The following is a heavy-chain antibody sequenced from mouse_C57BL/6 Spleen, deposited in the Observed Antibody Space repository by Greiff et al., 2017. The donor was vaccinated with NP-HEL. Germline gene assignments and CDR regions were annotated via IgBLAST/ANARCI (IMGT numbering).Heavy chain of an antibody. CDR1: GYTFTSYW. J-gene: IGHJ4*01. D-gene: IGHD2-5*01. CDR2: IDPSDSET. CDR3: ASSSNFYAMDY. V-gene: IGHV1-52*01. Sequence: VQLQQPGAELVRPGSSVKLSCKASGYTFTSYWMHWVKQRPIQGLEWIGNIDPSDSETHYNQKFKDKATLTVDKSSSTAYMQLSSLTSEDSEVYYGASSSNFYAMDYWGQGTSVPVSS.